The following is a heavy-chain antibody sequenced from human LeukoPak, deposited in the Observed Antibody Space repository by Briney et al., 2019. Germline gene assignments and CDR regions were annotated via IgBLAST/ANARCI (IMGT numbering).Heavy chain of an antibody. Sequence: PGRSLRLSCAASGFTFSSYAMHWVRQAPGKGLEWVAVILYDGSNKYYADSVKGRFTISRDNSKNTLYLQMNSLRAEDTAVYYCARGSTVTTEDYYYGMDVWGQGTTVTVSS. V-gene: IGHV3-30-3*01. CDR3: ARGSTVTTEDYYYGMDV. CDR1: GFTFSSYA. CDR2: ILYDGSNK. J-gene: IGHJ6*02. D-gene: IGHD4-17*01.